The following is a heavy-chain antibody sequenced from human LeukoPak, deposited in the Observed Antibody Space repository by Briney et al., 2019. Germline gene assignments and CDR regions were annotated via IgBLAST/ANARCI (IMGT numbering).Heavy chain of an antibody. Sequence: PGGSLRLSCAASGFTFSNNAMHWVRQAPGKGLEWVALISYDGNNKFYADSVKGRFTISRVNSKNTLYLQMNSLRPEDTAVYYCARHYYTSGSSSLPLDYWGQGTLVTVSS. CDR1: GFTFSNNA. CDR2: ISYDGNNK. J-gene: IGHJ4*02. D-gene: IGHD3-10*01. CDR3: ARHYYTSGSSSLPLDY. V-gene: IGHV3-30-3*01.